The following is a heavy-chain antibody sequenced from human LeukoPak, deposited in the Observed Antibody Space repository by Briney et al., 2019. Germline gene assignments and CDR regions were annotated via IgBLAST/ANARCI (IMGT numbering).Heavy chain of an antibody. CDR3: AIDRNSDWRKRFGY. J-gene: IGHJ4*02. D-gene: IGHD3-9*01. Sequence: GGSLRLSCVASGFSFSTHWMNWFRQAPGKGLEWVANINEDGSEKNYVDSVKGRFTISRDNAENSLYVQMNSLGAEDTAVYYCAIDRNSDWRKRFGYWGQGALVTVSS. CDR1: GFSFSTHW. V-gene: IGHV3-7*01. CDR2: INEDGSEK.